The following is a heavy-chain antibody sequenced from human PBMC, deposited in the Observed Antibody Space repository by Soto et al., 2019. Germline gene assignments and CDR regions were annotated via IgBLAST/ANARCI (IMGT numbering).Heavy chain of an antibody. D-gene: IGHD2-15*01. CDR2: ISAYNGNT. CDR1: GYTFTSYG. Sequence: QVQLVQSGAEVKKPGASVKVSCKASGYTFTSYGISWVRQAPGQGLEGMGWISAYNGNTNYAQKLQGRVTMTTDTSTSTDYMELRSLRSDDTAVYYCARDRGYCSGGSCYEGHYWGQGTLVTVSS. J-gene: IGHJ4*02. V-gene: IGHV1-18*01. CDR3: ARDRGYCSGGSCYEGHY.